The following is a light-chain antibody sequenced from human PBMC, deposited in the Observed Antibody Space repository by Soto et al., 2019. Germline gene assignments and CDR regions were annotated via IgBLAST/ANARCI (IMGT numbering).Light chain of an antibody. CDR3: QQYENYWT. Sequence: DIQMNQTTSTLSATAGDRVTMACRASRSIGSWLAWYQHKPGKAPKLLIYAASNLDSGVPYRFRGRGSGTEFSLTLSNLQPDDCGTYYCQQYENYWTFGGGTKV. J-gene: IGKJ4*02. V-gene: IGKV1-5*01. CDR1: RSIGSW. CDR2: AAS.